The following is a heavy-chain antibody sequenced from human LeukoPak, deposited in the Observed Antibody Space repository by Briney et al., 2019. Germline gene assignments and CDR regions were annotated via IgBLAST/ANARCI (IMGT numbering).Heavy chain of an antibody. D-gene: IGHD3-22*01. CDR2: ISYDGSNK. CDR3: AKSLHYDSSGYYLI. CDR1: GFTFSSYG. J-gene: IGHJ4*02. V-gene: IGHV3-30*18. Sequence: TGGSLRLSCAASGFTFSSYGMHWVRQAPGKGLEWVAVISYDGSNKYYADSVKGRFTISRDNSKNTLYLQMNSLRAEDTAVYYCAKSLHYDSSGYYLIWGQGTLVTVSS.